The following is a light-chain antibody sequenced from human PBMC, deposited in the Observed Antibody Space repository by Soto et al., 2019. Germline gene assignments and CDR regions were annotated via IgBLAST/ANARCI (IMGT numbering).Light chain of an antibody. V-gene: IGKV3-20*01. Sequence: EIVLTQSPGTLSSSPGERATLSCRASQSVSSSYLAWYQQKPGQAPRPLIYGASSRATGSPDRFSGSGSGTDFTLTISRREPEDFAVYYCQQYGSSLNTVGEGTKLLIQ. CDR1: QSVSSSY. CDR2: GAS. CDR3: QQYGSSLNT. J-gene: IGKJ2*01.